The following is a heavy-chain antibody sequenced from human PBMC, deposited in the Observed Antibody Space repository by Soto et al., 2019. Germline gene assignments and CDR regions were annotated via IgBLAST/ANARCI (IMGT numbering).Heavy chain of an antibody. Sequence: QITLKESGPTLVKPTQTLTLTCTVSGFSLNTSAVGVGWIRQPPGKALEGLALVYWDDDKLYSPSLKSRLTITKYTSKNQVLLTMTNMDPVDTDTYFCSHVLGYCSSVTCYHAVDYMDLWGKGTTVTVS. D-gene: IGHD2-15*01. V-gene: IGHV2-5*02. CDR2: VYWDDDK. CDR3: SHVLGYCSSVTCYHAVDYMDL. CDR1: GFSLNTSAVG. J-gene: IGHJ6*03.